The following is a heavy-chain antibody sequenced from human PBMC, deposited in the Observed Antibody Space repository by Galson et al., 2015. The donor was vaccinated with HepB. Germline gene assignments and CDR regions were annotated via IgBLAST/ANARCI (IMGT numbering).Heavy chain of an antibody. Sequence: CKASGYTFTSYGISWVRQAPGQGLEWMGWISAYNGNTKYAQKLQGRVTMTTDTSTSTAYMELRSLRSDDTAVYYCTRSVVPAAMGLGYYYYDLDVWGQGTTVTVSS. CDR2: ISAYNGNT. CDR3: TRSVVPAAMGLGYYYYDLDV. V-gene: IGHV1-18*01. J-gene: IGHJ6*02. D-gene: IGHD2-2*01. CDR1: GYTFTSYG.